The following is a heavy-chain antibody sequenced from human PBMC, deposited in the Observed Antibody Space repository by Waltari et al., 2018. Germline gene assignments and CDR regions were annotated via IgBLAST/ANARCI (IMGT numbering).Heavy chain of an antibody. CDR2: ISYDGRQT. D-gene: IGHD1-26*01. CDR1: GFTFGGYA. Sequence: QVHLVESGGGVVQPGRSLRLPCSGSGFTFGGYAIHWVRQAPGKGLEWLSMISYDGRQTYYADSVKGRFTVSRDNSKNTVYLQMNSLRHEDTSKYFCARHLGSGSYFDHWGQGTLVAVSS. CDR3: ARHLGSGSYFDH. V-gene: IGHV3-30*03. J-gene: IGHJ4*02.